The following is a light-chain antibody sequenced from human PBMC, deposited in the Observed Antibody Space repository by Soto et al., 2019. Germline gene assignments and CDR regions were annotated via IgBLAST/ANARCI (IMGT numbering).Light chain of an antibody. CDR1: QSVSSSY. J-gene: IGKJ2*01. Sequence: EIVLTQSPGTLSLSPGERATLSCRASQSVSSSYLAWYQQKPGQAPRLLLYGASSRATGIPDRFSGSGSGTDFTLTISRLEPEDFAVYYCQQYGISPPMYTFGQGTKLEIK. V-gene: IGKV3-20*01. CDR3: QQYGISPPMYT. CDR2: GAS.